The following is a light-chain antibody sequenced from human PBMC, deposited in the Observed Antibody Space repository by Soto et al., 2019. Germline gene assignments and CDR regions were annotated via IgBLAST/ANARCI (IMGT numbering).Light chain of an antibody. Sequence: QSVLTQPASVSGSPGQSITISCTGTSSDVGTYNYVSWYQHHQGKAPKLIIYEVSNRPSGVSNRFSGSKSGSTASLTISGLQAEDEADYHCTSYTRDTALVFGTGTKLTVL. CDR2: EVS. V-gene: IGLV2-14*01. J-gene: IGLJ1*01. CDR1: SSDVGTYNY. CDR3: TSYTRDTALV.